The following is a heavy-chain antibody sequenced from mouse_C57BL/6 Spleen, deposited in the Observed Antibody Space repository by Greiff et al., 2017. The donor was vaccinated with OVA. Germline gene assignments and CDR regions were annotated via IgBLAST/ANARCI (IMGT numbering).Heavy chain of an antibody. CDR3: ARASSYCYGSSRYDFDY. Sequence: QVQLQQPGTELVKPGASVKLSCKASGYTFTRYWMHWVKQRPGQGLEWIGNLNPSNSGPNSNEKFTRQATRTVDKYSRTAYMQLSSLTSDDSEVYYCARASSYCYGSSRYDFDYWGQGTTLTVSS. J-gene: IGHJ2*01. V-gene: IGHV1-53*01. CDR1: GYTFTRYW. D-gene: IGHD1-1*01. CDR2: LNPSNSGP.